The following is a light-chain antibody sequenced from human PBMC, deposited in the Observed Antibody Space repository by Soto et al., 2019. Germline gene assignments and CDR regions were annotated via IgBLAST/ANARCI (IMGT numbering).Light chain of an antibody. J-gene: IGLJ2*01. CDR3: SSYTSSSTVV. V-gene: IGLV2-14*03. CDR1: SGDVGGYNY. CDR2: DVS. Sequence: QSALTQPASVSGSPGQSITISCTGTSGDVGGYNYVSWYQQHPGKAPKLMIYDVSNRPSGVSNRFSGSKSGSTASLTISGLQAEDEADYYCSSYTSSSTVVFGGGTQLTVL.